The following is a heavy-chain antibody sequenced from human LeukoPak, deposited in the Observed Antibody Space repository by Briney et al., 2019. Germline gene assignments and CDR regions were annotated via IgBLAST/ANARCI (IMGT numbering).Heavy chain of an antibody. V-gene: IGHV1-2*06. Sequence: ASVKVSCKASGYIFTGYYMHWVRQAPGQGLEWVGRINPNSGGTNYAQKFQGRVTMTRDTSISTAYMELSSLRSDDTAVFYCARRIAAAGHFDYWGQGTLVTVSS. D-gene: IGHD6-13*01. CDR2: INPNSGGT. CDR1: GYIFTGYY. J-gene: IGHJ4*02. CDR3: ARRIAAAGHFDY.